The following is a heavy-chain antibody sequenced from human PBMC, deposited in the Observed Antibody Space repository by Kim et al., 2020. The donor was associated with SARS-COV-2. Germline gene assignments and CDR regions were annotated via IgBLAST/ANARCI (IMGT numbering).Heavy chain of an antibody. J-gene: IGHJ3*02. CDR3: ARDDRVAAFDI. CDR2: I. Sequence: ISYADSVKGRFTISRDNAKNSLYLQMNSLRAEDTAVYYCARDDRVAAFDIWGQGTMVTVSS. D-gene: IGHD2-15*01. V-gene: IGHV3-48*03.